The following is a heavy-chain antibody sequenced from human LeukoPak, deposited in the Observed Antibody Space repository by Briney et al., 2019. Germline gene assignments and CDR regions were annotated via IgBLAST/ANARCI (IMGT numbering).Heavy chain of an antibody. V-gene: IGHV4-39*01. CDR2: IYYSGST. J-gene: IGHJ3*02. Sequence: SETLSLTCTVSGGSISSSSYYWGWIRQPPGKGLEWIGGIYYSGSTYYNPSLKSRVTISVDTSKNQFSLKLSSVTAADTAVYYCARRSSSDAFDIWGQGTMVTVSS. CDR1: GGSISSSSYY. CDR3: ARRSSSDAFDI.